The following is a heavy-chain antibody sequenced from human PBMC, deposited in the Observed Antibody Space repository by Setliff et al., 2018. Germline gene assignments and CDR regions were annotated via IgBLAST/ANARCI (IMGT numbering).Heavy chain of an antibody. D-gene: IGHD3-10*01. Sequence: SETLSLTCAVYVGSFSDYYWSWIRQPPGKGLEWIGEINHYGSTNYKSSLRSRVTISLDTSENQFSLKLNSVTAADTAVYYCARRWNFGPYGSGIHDGFDMWGQGTMVT. V-gene: IGHV4-34*01. CDR2: INHYGST. J-gene: IGHJ3*02. CDR3: ARRWNFGPYGSGIHDGFDM. CDR1: VGSFSDYY.